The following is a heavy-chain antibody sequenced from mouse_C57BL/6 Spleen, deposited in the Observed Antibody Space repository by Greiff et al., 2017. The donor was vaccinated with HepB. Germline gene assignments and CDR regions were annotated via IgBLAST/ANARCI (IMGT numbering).Heavy chain of an antibody. CDR3: ARGGPYYSNACAY. D-gene: IGHD2-5*01. Sequence: EVQLQQSGPELVKPGASVKMSCKASGYTFTDYNMHWVKQSHGKSLEWIGYINPNNGGTSYNQKFKGKATLTVNKSSSTAYMELRSLTSEDSAVYYCARGGPYYSNACAYWGQGTLVTVSA. J-gene: IGHJ3*01. CDR1: GYTFTDYN. CDR2: INPNNGGT. V-gene: IGHV1-22*01.